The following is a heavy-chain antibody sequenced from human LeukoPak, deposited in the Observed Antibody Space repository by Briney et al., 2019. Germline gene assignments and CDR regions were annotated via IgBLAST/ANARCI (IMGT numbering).Heavy chain of an antibody. CDR2: IYYSGST. Sequence: SETLSLTCTVSGGSISSYYWSWLRQPPGKGLEWIGYIYYSGSTNYNPSLKSRVTISVDTSKNQFSLKLSSVTAADTAVYYCARDSDSSGYYFDYWGQGTLVTVSS. CDR3: ARDSDSSGYYFDY. J-gene: IGHJ4*02. V-gene: IGHV4-59*12. D-gene: IGHD3-22*01. CDR1: GGSISSYY.